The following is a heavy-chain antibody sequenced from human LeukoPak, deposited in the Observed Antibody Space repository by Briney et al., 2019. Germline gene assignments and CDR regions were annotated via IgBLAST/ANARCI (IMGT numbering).Heavy chain of an antibody. V-gene: IGHV3-53*01. D-gene: IGHD4/OR15-4a*01. CDR1: GFTFDDYG. CDR2: IYSDNT. J-gene: IGHJ4*02. Sequence: EGSLRLSCAASGFTFDDYGMSWVRHAPGKGLEWVSFIYSDNTHYSDSVKGRFTISRDNSKNTLCLQMNSLRAEDTAVYYCARRAGAYSHPYDYWGQGTLVTVSS. CDR3: ARRAGAYSHPYDY.